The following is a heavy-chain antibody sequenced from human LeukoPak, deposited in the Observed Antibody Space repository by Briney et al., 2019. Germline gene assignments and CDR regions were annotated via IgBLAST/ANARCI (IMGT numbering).Heavy chain of an antibody. CDR3: ARDGSGSYYYYYMDV. V-gene: IGHV1-69*05. J-gene: IGHJ6*03. CDR1: GGTFSSYA. Sequence: ASVKVSCKASGGTFSSYAISWVRQAPGQGLEWMGGIIPIFGTANYAQKFQGRVTITTDESTSTAYMELSSLRSEDTVVYYCARDGSGSYYYYYMDVWGKGTTVTVSS. D-gene: IGHD3-10*01. CDR2: IIPIFGTA.